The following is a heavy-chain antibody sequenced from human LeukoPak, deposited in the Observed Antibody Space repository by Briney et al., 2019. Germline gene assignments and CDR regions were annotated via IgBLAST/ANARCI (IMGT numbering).Heavy chain of an antibody. V-gene: IGHV3-53*01. CDR3: ARDQGHSYGYSFDY. D-gene: IGHD5-18*01. J-gene: IGHJ4*02. Sequence: GGSLRLSCAASGFTVSSNYMSWVRQAPGKGLEWISVIYSGGSTYYADSVKGRFTISRDNSKNTLYLQMHSLRAEDTAVYYCARDQGHSYGYSFDYWGQGTLVTVSS. CDR2: IYSGGST. CDR1: GFTVSSNY.